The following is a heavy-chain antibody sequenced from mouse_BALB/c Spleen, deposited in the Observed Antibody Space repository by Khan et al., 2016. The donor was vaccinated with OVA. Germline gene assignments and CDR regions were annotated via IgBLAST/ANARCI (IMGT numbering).Heavy chain of an antibody. V-gene: IGHV14-3*02. Sequence: EVQLQQSGAELVKPGASVKLSCTASGFTIKDTYLHWVKQRPEQGLEWIGRIDPETGNIQYDAKFQGRVAISSDTSSNTSYLQFNSLTSEDTAVYYCARPAYDPHDFDDWGAGTTVTVSS. J-gene: IGHJ1*01. D-gene: IGHD2-3*01. CDR3: ARPAYDPHDFDD. CDR1: GFTIKDTY. CDR2: IDPETGNI.